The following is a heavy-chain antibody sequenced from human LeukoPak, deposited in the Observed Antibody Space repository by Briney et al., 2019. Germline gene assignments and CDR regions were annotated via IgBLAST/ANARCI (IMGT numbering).Heavy chain of an antibody. D-gene: IGHD3-16*01. CDR3: ARATRGVDGHDWFDP. CDR2: ISTSGST. J-gene: IGHJ5*02. CDR1: GGFISSDSYY. Sequence: SQTLSLTCSVSGGFISSDSYYWTWIRQPAGEGLEWIGRISTSGSTNYNPSLKSRVTISLDTSKNQFSLNLRSVTASDTAMYYCARATRGVDGHDWFDPWGQGILVTVSS. V-gene: IGHV4-61*02.